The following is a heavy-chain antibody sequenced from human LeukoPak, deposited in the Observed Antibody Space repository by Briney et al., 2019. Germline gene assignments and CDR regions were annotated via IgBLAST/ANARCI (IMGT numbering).Heavy chain of an antibody. CDR2: ISPDSGNT. CDR3: ARIEYDFWSRYYGIDY. Sequence: ASVKASCKASGYTFNSYGTSWVRQAPGQGLEWMGWISPDSGNTHYVQKFQGRVTMTTDTSTSTAYMELTSLRSDDTAVYYCARIEYDFWSRYYGIDYWGQGTLVSVSS. J-gene: IGHJ4*02. D-gene: IGHD3-3*01. CDR1: GYTFNSYG. V-gene: IGHV1-18*01.